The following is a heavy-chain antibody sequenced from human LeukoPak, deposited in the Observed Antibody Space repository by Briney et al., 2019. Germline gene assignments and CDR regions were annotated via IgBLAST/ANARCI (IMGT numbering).Heavy chain of an antibody. J-gene: IGHJ3*02. V-gene: IGHV1-69*13. D-gene: IGHD2-21*02. Sequence: GASVKVSCKASGGTFSSYAISWVRQAPGQGLEWMGGIIPIFGTANYAQKFQGRVTITADESTSTAYMELSSLRSEDTAVYYCARERPHIVVVTANPNAFDIWGQGTMVTVSS. CDR3: ARERPHIVVVTANPNAFDI. CDR1: GGTFSSYA. CDR2: IIPIFGTA.